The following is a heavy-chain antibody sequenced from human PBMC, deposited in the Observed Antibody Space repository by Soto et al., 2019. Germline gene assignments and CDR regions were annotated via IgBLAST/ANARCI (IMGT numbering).Heavy chain of an antibody. CDR2: IWYDGSNK. D-gene: IGHD3-10*01. J-gene: IGHJ4*02. CDR1: GFTFSSYG. Sequence: GGSLRLSCAASGFTFSSYGMHWVRQAPGKGLEWVAVIWYDGSNKYYADSVKGRFTISRDNSKNTLYLQMNSLRAEDTAVYYCARITMVRGATSDYFDYWGQGTLVTVSS. CDR3: ARITMVRGATSDYFDY. V-gene: IGHV3-33*01.